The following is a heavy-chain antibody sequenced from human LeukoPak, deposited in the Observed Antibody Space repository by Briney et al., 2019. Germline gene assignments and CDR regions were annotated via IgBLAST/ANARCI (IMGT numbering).Heavy chain of an antibody. J-gene: IGHJ4*02. CDR3: ATDAGYSSGWSFDY. V-gene: IGHV4-34*01. CDR1: GGSFSGYY. Sequence: SETLSLTCAVYGGSFSGYYWSWIRQPPGKGLEWIGEINHSGSTNYNPSLKSRVTISVDTSKNQFSLKLSSVTAADTAVYYCATDAGYSSGWSFDYWGQGTPVTVSS. D-gene: IGHD6-19*01. CDR2: INHSGST.